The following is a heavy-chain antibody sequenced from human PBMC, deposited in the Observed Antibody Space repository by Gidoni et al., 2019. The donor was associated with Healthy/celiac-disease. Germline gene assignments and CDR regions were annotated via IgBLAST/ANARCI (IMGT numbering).Heavy chain of an antibody. CDR3: ARVPNWNYWGWFDP. Sequence: QVQLVQSGAEVKKPGSSVTVSCKASGGTFSSYAIRWVRQAPGQGLEWMGGIIPIFCTANYAQKFQGRVTITADESTSTAYMELSSLRSEDTAVYYCARVPNWNYWGWFDPWGQGTLVTVSS. CDR1: GGTFSSYA. J-gene: IGHJ5*02. D-gene: IGHD1-7*01. CDR2: IIPIFCTA. V-gene: IGHV1-69*01.